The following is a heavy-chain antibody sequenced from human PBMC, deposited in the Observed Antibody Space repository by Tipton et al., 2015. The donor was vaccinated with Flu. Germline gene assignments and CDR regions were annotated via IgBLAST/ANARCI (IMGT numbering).Heavy chain of an antibody. CDR1: GASIGDNDYY. V-gene: IGHV4-61*02. CDR2: IYTSGGT. Sequence: TLSLTCSVSGASIGDNDYYWSWIRQPAGKGLEWIGRIYTSGGTKFNPSLRGRLTMSVDASKKEFSLKLSSVTAADTAVYYCARGSGSGTFMIFDFWGQGTLVTVSS. D-gene: IGHD3-10*01. CDR3: ARGSGSGTFMIFDF. J-gene: IGHJ4*02.